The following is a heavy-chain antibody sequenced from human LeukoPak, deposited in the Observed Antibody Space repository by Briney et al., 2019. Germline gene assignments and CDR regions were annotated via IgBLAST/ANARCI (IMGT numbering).Heavy chain of an antibody. CDR2: ISGSGGST. Sequence: SGGSLRPSCAASGFTFSSYAMSWVRQAPGKGLEWVSAISGSGGSTYYADSVKGRFTISRDNSKNTLYLQMNSLRAEDTAVYYCAKSNNWNYVEHDAFDIWGQGTMVTVSS. D-gene: IGHD1-7*01. CDR3: AKSNNWNYVEHDAFDI. CDR1: GFTFSSYA. J-gene: IGHJ3*02. V-gene: IGHV3-23*01.